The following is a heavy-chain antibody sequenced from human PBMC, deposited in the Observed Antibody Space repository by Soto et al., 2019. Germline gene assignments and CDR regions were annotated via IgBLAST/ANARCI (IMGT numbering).Heavy chain of an antibody. D-gene: IGHD1-26*01. CDR3: ARSLLNGMDV. CDR2: IRSKAYGGTT. CDR1: GFTWGDYA. Sequence: PGGSLRLSCTGSGFTWGDYAMNWFRQAPGKGLEWVGFIRSKAYGGTTEYAASVKGRFTISRDDSKTIAYLQMNSLKTEDTAVFYCARSLLNGMDVWGQGTTVTVSS. V-gene: IGHV3-49*03. J-gene: IGHJ6*02.